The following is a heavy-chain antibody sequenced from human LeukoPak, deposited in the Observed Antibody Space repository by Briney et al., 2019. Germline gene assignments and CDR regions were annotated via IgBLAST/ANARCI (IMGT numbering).Heavy chain of an antibody. V-gene: IGHV3-48*03. D-gene: IGHD3-10*01. CDR2: ISSSGSTI. Sequence: GGSLRLSCAASGFTFSSYEMNWVRQAPGKGLGWVWYISSSGSTIYYADSVKGRFTISRDNAKNSLYLQMNSLRAEDTAVYYCASGWGVLWFGEPHYFDYWGQGTLVTVSS. CDR3: ASGWGVLWFGEPHYFDY. J-gene: IGHJ4*02. CDR1: GFTFSSYE.